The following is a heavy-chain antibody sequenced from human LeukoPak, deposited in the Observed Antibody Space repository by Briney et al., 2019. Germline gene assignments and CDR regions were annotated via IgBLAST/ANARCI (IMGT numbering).Heavy chain of an antibody. CDR3: ARVADYGDYVGGDWIDP. Sequence: PSETLSLTCTVSGGSISSYYWSWIRQPAGKGLEWIGRIYSTGSANYNPSLKSRVTMSVDTSENQFSLKLSSVTAADTAVYYCARVADYGDYVGGDWIDPWGQGTLVTVSS. J-gene: IGHJ5*02. V-gene: IGHV4-4*07. CDR2: IYSTGSA. CDR1: GGSISSYY. D-gene: IGHD4-17*01.